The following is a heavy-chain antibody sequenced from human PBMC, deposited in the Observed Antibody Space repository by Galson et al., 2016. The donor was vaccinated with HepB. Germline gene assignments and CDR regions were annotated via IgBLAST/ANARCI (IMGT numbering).Heavy chain of an antibody. CDR1: GASISRYY. CDR2: FSYSGST. V-gene: IGHV4-59*01. CDR3: ARDFPRGPHYF. J-gene: IGHJ4*02. Sequence: SETLSLTCTVSGASISRYYWSWIRQPPGKGLEWVAQFSYSGSTNYNPSLKRRVTVSADTSNNQLSLKVNSVTAADTAVYYCARDFPRGPHYFWGQGTLVTVSS. D-gene: IGHD3-10*01.